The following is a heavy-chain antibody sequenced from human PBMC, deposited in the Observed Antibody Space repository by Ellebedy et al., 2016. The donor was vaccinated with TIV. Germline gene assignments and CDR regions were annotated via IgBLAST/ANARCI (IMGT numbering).Heavy chain of an antibody. Sequence: MPSETLSLTCAVYGGSFSGYYWSWIRQPPGKGLEWIGEINHSGITNYNPSLKSRVTISVDTSKNQFSLKLSSVTAADTAVYYCARGPDGDYYYYGMDVWGQGTTVTVSS. CDR1: GGSFSGYY. J-gene: IGHJ6*02. CDR3: ARGPDGDYYYYGMDV. V-gene: IGHV4-34*01. CDR2: INHSGIT. D-gene: IGHD4-17*01.